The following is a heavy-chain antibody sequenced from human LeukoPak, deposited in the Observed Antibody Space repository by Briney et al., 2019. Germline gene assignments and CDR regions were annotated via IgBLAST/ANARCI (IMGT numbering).Heavy chain of an antibody. Sequence: SETLSLTCTVSGGSISSYYWSWIRQPPGKGLEWIGYIYYSGSTNYNPSLKSRVTISVDTSKNQFSLKLSSVTAADTAVYYCAREGDHSSGYRYFDYWGQGTLVTVSS. CDR3: AREGDHSSGYRYFDY. CDR2: IYYSGST. D-gene: IGHD3-22*01. J-gene: IGHJ4*02. V-gene: IGHV4-59*01. CDR1: GGSISSYY.